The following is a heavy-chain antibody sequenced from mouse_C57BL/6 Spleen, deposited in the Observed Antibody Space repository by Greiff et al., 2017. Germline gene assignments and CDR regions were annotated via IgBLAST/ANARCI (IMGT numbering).Heavy chain of an antibody. Sequence: EVQLQESGGGLVKPGGSLKLSCAASGFTFSDYGMHWVRQAPEKGLEWVAYISSGSSTIYYADTVKGRFTISRDNAKNTLFLQMTSLRSEDTAMYYCARPSYYAMDYWGQGTSVTVSS. V-gene: IGHV5-17*01. J-gene: IGHJ4*01. CDR1: GFTFSDYG. CDR2: ISSGSSTI. CDR3: ARPSYYAMDY.